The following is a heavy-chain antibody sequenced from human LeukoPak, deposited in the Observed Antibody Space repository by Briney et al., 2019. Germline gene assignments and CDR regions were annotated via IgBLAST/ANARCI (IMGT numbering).Heavy chain of an antibody. V-gene: IGHV3-30*02. Sequence: AGGSLRLSCAASGFTFSSYGMHWVRQAPGKGLEWVAFIRYDGSNKYYADSVKGRFTISRDNSKNTLYLQMNSLRAEDTAVYYCAKGDWLFVDYWGQGTLVTVSS. D-gene: IGHD3/OR15-3a*01. CDR3: AKGDWLFVDY. CDR1: GFTFSSYG. CDR2: IRYDGSNK. J-gene: IGHJ4*02.